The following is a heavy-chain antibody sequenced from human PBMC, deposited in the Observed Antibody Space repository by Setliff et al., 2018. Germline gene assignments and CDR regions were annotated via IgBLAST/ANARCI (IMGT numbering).Heavy chain of an antibody. J-gene: IGHJ3*02. D-gene: IGHD3-16*01. V-gene: IGHV1-18*01. CDR1: GGTFRTDG. Sequence: ASVKVSCKASGGTFRTDGFSWVRQAPGQGLEWLGWIGVYSGNTYPAQRFQGRVSLTTDESTRTVNMELTSLRSEDTALYYCARGAVNWAAFNIWGQGTMVTVSS. CDR2: IGVYSGNT. CDR3: ARGAVNWAAFNI.